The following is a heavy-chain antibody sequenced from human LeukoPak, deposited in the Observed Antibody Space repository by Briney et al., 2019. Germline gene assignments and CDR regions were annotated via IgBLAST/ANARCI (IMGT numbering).Heavy chain of an antibody. D-gene: IGHD5/OR15-5a*01. V-gene: IGHV3-23*01. CDR2: ITDSGGST. CDR3: AKDLAAVSY. Sequence: GGSLRLSCAASGFTFGTSAMYWVRQAAGKGLEWVSTITDSGGSTFYADSVKGRFTISRDNSKNTLYLQMNSLRADDTAVYYCAKDLAAVSYWGLGSLVTVSS. CDR1: GFTFGTSA. J-gene: IGHJ4*02.